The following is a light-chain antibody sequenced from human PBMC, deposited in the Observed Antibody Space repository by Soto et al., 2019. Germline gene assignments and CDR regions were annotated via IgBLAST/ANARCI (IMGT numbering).Light chain of an antibody. CDR3: QQSYTTPIT. Sequence: DIQMTQSPSSLSASVGERVTITCPASQDITKHLSWTQQKPGRAPQLLIYDASNWETGVPSRFSGSGSGTDFTLTISSLQPEDFATYYCQQSYTTPITFGQGTRLEI. CDR2: DAS. CDR1: QDITKH. J-gene: IGKJ5*01. V-gene: IGKV1-39*01.